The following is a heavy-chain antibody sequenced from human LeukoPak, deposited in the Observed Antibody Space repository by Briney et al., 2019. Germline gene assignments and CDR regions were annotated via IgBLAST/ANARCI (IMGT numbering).Heavy chain of an antibody. J-gene: IGHJ4*02. CDR3: ARGYYYDSSGPLDY. D-gene: IGHD3-22*01. Sequence: PSETLSLTCTVSGGSVSSGDYYWSWIRQPPGKGLEWIGETNHSGSTNYNPSLKSRVTISVDTSKNQFSLKLSSVTAADTAVYYCARGYYYDSSGPLDYWGQGTLVTVSS. CDR1: GGSVSSGDYY. V-gene: IGHV4-61*08. CDR2: TNHSGST.